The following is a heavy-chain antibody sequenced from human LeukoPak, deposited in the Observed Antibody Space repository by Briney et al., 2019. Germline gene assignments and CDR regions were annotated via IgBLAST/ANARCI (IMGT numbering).Heavy chain of an antibody. CDR1: GGSISSYY. V-gene: IGHV4-4*07. Sequence: SETLSLTCTVSGGSISSYYWSWIRQPAGEGLEWIGRIYTSGSTNYNPSLKSRVTMSVDTSKNQFSLKLSSVTAADTAVYYCARESSGVVVPAANYYYYYYMDVWGKGTTVTVSS. D-gene: IGHD2-2*01. CDR3: ARESSGVVVPAANYYYYYYMDV. CDR2: IYTSGST. J-gene: IGHJ6*03.